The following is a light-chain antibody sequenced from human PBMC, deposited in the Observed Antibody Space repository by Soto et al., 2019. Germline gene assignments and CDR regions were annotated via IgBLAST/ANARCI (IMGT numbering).Light chain of an antibody. CDR2: AAS. CDR1: QSISSSY. Sequence: EIVLTQSPGTLSLSPGEGAALSCRTSQSISSSYLAWYQQKPGQAPRLLIYAASSRATGIPDRFSGSGSGTEFTLTIIRREPEDFAVYYCQLYGGSHMFSFGQGTKLEIK. CDR3: QLYGGSHMFS. V-gene: IGKV3-20*01. J-gene: IGKJ2*01.